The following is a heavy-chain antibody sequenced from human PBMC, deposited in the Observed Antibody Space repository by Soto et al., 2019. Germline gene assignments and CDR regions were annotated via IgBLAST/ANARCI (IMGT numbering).Heavy chain of an antibody. D-gene: IGHD3-22*01. CDR3: ARDLGYYDSSGRRSAFDI. Sequence: PGGSLRLSCAASGFSFSSYGMNWVRQAPGKGLEWVSSISSSSSYIYYADSVKGRFTISRDNAKNSLYLQMNSLRAEDTAVYYCARDLGYYDSSGRRSAFDIWGQGTIVTVSS. J-gene: IGHJ3*02. CDR1: GFSFSSYG. CDR2: ISSSSSYI. V-gene: IGHV3-21*01.